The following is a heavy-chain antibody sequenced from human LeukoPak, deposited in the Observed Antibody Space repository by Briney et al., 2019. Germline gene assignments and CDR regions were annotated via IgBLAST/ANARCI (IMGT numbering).Heavy chain of an antibody. CDR2: IIPIFGTA. J-gene: IGHJ4*02. V-gene: IGHV1-69*06. CDR1: GYTFTSYG. CDR3: ARRSTVAGGCFDY. D-gene: IGHD4-23*01. Sequence: GASVKVSCKTSGYTFTSYGISWVRQAPGQGLEWMGGIIPIFGTANYAQKFQGRVTITADKSTSTAYMELSSLRSEDTAVYYCARRSTVAGGCFDYWGQGTLVTVSS.